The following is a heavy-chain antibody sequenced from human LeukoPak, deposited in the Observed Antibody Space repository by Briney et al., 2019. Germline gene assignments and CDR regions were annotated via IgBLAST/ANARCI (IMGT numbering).Heavy chain of an antibody. V-gene: IGHV1-18*01. CDR2: ISAYNGNT. Sequence: ASVKVSCKASGYTFTSFGISRVRQAPGQGLEWMGWISAYNGNTNYAQKLQGRVTMTTDTSTSTAYMELRSLRSDDTAVYYCAIDSTNCTNGVCYLGYWGQGTLVTVSS. CDR1: GYTFTSFG. D-gene: IGHD2-8*01. J-gene: IGHJ4*02. CDR3: AIDSTNCTNGVCYLGY.